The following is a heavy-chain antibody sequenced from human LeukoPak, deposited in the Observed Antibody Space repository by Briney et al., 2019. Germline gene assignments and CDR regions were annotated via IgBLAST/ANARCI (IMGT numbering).Heavy chain of an antibody. CDR3: ASTGGYSYGSFDY. Sequence: ASVNVSSKASGYTFTAYYMHWVPQAPGQGREWMGWINPNSGGTNYAQKFQGRVTMTRDTSISTAYMELSRLRSDDTAVYYCASTGGYSYGSFDYWGQGTLVTVSS. J-gene: IGHJ4*02. CDR2: INPNSGGT. V-gene: IGHV1-2*02. D-gene: IGHD5-18*01. CDR1: GYTFTAYY.